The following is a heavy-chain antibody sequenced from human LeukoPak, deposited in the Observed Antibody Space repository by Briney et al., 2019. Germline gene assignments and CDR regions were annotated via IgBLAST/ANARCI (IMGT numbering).Heavy chain of an antibody. CDR1: GYTFTSYG. CDR3: ARHFSSYYVDAFDI. V-gene: IGHV1-18*01. CDR2: ISAYNGNT. J-gene: IGHJ3*02. Sequence: ASVKVSCKASGYTFTSYGISWVRRAPGQGLEWMGWISAYNGNTNYAQKLQGRVTMTTDTSTSTAYMELRSLRSDDTAVYYCARHFSSYYVDAFDIWGQGTMVTVSS. D-gene: IGHD1-26*01.